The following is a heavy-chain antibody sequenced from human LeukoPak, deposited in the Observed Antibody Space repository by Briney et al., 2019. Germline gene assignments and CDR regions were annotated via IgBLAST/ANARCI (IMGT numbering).Heavy chain of an antibody. J-gene: IGHJ4*02. Sequence: GASVKVSCKPSGYSFSTYHISWVRQMPGKGLEWMGIIYPGDSDTRYSPSFQGQVTISADKSISTAYLQWSSLKASDTAMYYCARHKRDIVVVPAAMDHWGQGTLVTVSS. CDR2: IYPGDSDT. V-gene: IGHV5-51*01. D-gene: IGHD2-2*01. CDR1: GYSFSTYH. CDR3: ARHKRDIVVVPAAMDH.